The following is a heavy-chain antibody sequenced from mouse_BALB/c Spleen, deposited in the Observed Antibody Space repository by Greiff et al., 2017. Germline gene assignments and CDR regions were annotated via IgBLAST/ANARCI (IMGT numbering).Heavy chain of an antibody. CDR3: TRWFYAMDY. CDR2: ISSGGSYT. J-gene: IGHJ4*01. Sequence: EVQRVESGGGLVKPGGSLKLSCAASGFTFSSYTMSWVRQTPEKRLEWVATISSGGSYTYYPDSVKGRFTISRDNAKNTLYLQMSSLKSEDTAMYYCTRWFYAMDYWGQGTSVTVSS. D-gene: IGHD2-2*01. CDR1: GFTFSSYT. V-gene: IGHV5-6-4*01.